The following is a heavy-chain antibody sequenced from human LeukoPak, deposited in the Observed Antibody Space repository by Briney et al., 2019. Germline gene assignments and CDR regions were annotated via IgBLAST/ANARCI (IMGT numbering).Heavy chain of an antibody. V-gene: IGHV4-61*02. D-gene: IGHD2-21*02. CDR3: AKMTIHGDSVL. CDR2: IFTSGTT. Sequence: SETLSLTCTVSGGSINSGSYYWSWVRQPAGKGLEWIGRIFTSGTTNYNPSLKSRVTISVDTSKNQFSLRLTSVTAADTAVYYCAKMTIHGDSVLWGQGSLVTVSS. J-gene: IGHJ4*02. CDR1: GGSINSGSYY.